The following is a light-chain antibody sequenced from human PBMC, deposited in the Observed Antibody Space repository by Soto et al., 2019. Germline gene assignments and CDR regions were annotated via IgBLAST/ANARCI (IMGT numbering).Light chain of an antibody. Sequence: QSALTHPPSASWSPGHSVTISCTGTSSDVGAYNYISWYQQHPGKAPRLMIYEVSKRPSGVPVRFSGSKSGNTASLTVSGLQAEDEADYYCSSYAGSSHYVFGTGTKVTVL. CDR3: SSYAGSSHYV. J-gene: IGLJ1*01. CDR1: SSDVGAYNY. V-gene: IGLV2-8*01. CDR2: EVS.